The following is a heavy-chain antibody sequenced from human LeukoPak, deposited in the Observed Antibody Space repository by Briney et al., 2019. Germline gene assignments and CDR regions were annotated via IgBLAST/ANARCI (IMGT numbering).Heavy chain of an antibody. V-gene: IGHV3-30*18. Sequence: QSGGSLRLSCAASKFTFSDYAMHWVRKAPGKGLEWVALISHDGSNKYYADSAKGRFTISRDNSKNTLYLEMNSLRVEDTAVYYCAKDRKWSYYGFDYWGQGTLVTVSS. CDR2: ISHDGSNK. J-gene: IGHJ4*02. D-gene: IGHD3-10*01. CDR1: KFTFSDYA. CDR3: AKDRKWSYYGFDY.